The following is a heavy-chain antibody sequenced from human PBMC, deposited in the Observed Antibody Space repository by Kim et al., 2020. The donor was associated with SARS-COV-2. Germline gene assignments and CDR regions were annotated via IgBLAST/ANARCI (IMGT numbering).Heavy chain of an antibody. D-gene: IGHD3-9*01. J-gene: IGHJ4*02. V-gene: IGHV3-33*05. Sequence: GGSLRLSCAASGFTFSSYGMHWVRQAPGKGLEWVAVISYDGSNKYYADSVKGRFTISRDNSKNTLYLQMNSLRAEDTAVYYCARAAQYYDILTGLWYWGQGTLVTVSS. CDR3: ARAAQYYDILTGLWY. CDR1: GFTFSSYG. CDR2: ISYDGSNK.